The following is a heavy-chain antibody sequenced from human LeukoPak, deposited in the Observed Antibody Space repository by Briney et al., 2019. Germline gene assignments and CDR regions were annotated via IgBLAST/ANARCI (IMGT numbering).Heavy chain of an antibody. Sequence: PSETLSLTCAVYGGSFSGYYWSWIRQPPGKGLEWIGEINHSGSTNYNPSLKSRVTISVDTSKNQFSLKLSSVTAAGTAVYYCARPSAANTPWGQGTLVTVSS. J-gene: IGHJ5*02. CDR3: ARPSAANTP. CDR1: GGSFSGYY. CDR2: INHSGST. V-gene: IGHV4-34*01. D-gene: IGHD2-2*01.